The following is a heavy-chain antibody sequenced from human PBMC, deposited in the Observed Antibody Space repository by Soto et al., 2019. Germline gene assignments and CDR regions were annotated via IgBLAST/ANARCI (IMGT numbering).Heavy chain of an antibody. CDR1: GGSGSSGSYD. D-gene: IGHD3-10*01. J-gene: IGHJ6*02. V-gene: IGHV4-61*01. Sequence: QVQLQESGPGLVKPSETLSLTCTVSGGSGSSGSYDWSWIRQPPGKGLEWVGSIYYSGTTNYNPSRKRRVTMSVDTSKDQFSLNLSSVTAADTAVYYCTREGRGDYFYGMDVWGQGTTVTVSS. CDR3: TREGRGDYFYGMDV. CDR2: IYYSGTT.